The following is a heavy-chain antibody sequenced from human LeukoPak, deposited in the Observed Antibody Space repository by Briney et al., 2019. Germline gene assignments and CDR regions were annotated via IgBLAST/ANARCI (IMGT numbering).Heavy chain of an antibody. CDR2: ISSRGSTI. J-gene: IGHJ6*01. Sequence: AGGSLRLSCAASGFTFSDYYKSWIRQAPGKGLEWVSYISSRGSTIYYADCVKGRHTISRDNSKNTLYLQVNSLRAEDRAVYYCSRDLLYNVNCAGCWGQGTP. CDR3: SRDLLYNVNCAGC. V-gene: IGHV3-11*04. D-gene: IGHD1-14*01. CDR1: GFTFSDYY.